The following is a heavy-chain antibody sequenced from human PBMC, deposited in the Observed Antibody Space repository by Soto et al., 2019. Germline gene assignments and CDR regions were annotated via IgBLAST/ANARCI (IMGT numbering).Heavy chain of an antibody. D-gene: IGHD3-9*01. Sequence: QVQLQESGPGLVKPSQTLSLTCTVSGGSISSGGYYWSWIRQHPGKGLEWIGYIYYSGSTNYNPPIKSRVTISVDTSKYQFSLKRSSVTAADTAVYYCARGGPPGSFDWLLYWFDPWGQGTLVTVSS. CDR3: ARGGPPGSFDWLLYWFDP. CDR1: GGSISSGGYY. V-gene: IGHV4-31*03. CDR2: IYYSGST. J-gene: IGHJ5*02.